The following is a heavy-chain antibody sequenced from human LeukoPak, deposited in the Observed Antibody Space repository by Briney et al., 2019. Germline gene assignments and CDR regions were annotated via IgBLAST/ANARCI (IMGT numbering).Heavy chain of an antibody. D-gene: IGHD2-2*01. CDR2: IIPIFGTA. CDR3: AKNQLLQNWFDP. CDR1: GGTFSSYA. Sequence: SVKVSCKASGGTFSSYAISWVRQAPGQGLEWMGGIIPIFGTANYAQKFQGRVTITADESTSTAYMELSSLRSEDTAVYYCAKNQLLQNWFDPWGQGTLVTVSS. J-gene: IGHJ5*02. V-gene: IGHV1-69*13.